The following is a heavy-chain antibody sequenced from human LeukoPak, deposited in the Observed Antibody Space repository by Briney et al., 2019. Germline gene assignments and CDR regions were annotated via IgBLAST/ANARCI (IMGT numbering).Heavy chain of an antibody. CDR3: ARDRCSGGSCDSGAEYFQH. J-gene: IGHJ1*01. D-gene: IGHD2-15*01. CDR2: RWYDGSKE. CDR1: GFTFSSYG. V-gene: IGHV3-33*01. Sequence: GGSLRLSCAASGFTFSSYGMHWVRQVPGKGLEWVAVRWYDGSKEYYADSVKGRFTISRDNSKNTLYLQMNSLRAEDTAVYYCARDRCSGGSCDSGAEYFQHWGQGTLVTVSS.